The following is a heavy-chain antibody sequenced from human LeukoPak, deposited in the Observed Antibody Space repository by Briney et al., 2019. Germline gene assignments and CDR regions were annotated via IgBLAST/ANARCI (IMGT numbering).Heavy chain of an antibody. J-gene: IGHJ4*02. V-gene: IGHV3-23*01. CDR2: ISGSGGST. D-gene: IGHD5-12*01. CDR3: AKDMMMATIRGSYFDY. Sequence: PGGSLRLSCAASGFTFSSYAMSWVRQAPGKGLEWVSAISGSGGSTYYADSVKGRFTTSRDNSKNTLYLQMNSLRAEDTAVYYCAKDMMMATIRGSYFDYWGQGTLVTVSS. CDR1: GFTFSSYA.